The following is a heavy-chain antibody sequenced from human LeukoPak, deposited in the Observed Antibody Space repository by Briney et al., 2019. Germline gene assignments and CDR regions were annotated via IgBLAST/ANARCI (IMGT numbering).Heavy chain of an antibody. D-gene: IGHD4-23*01. J-gene: IGHJ4*02. Sequence: PSETLSLTCTVSGGSITSGGLYWTWIRQHPGKGLEWIGYIYFDGSTFYNSALTSPVTISVDRSKTQFSLRLSSVTAADTAVYYCARGSTVVTPAFFDYWGQGTLVTVSS. CDR3: ARGSTVVTPAFFDY. CDR1: GGSITSGGLY. V-gene: IGHV4-31*01. CDR2: IYFDGST.